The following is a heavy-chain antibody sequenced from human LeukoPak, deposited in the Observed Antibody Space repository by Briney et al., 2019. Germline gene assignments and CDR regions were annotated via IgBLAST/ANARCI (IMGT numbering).Heavy chain of an antibody. CDR3: TTGVVSDY. CDR1: GFTFSPYE. D-gene: IGHD2-21*01. CDR2: IKSKTDGGTT. V-gene: IGHV3-15*01. J-gene: IGHJ4*02. Sequence: GGSLRLSCAASGFTFSPYEMYWVRQAPGKGLESVGRIKSKTDGGTTDYAEPVKGRFTISRDDSKNTLYLQMNSLKTEDTAVYYCTTGVVSDYWGQGTLVTVSS.